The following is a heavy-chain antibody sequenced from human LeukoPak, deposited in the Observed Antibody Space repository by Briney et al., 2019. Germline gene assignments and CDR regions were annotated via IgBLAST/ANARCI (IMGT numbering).Heavy chain of an antibody. CDR1: GGSFSGYY. CDR2: INHSGST. V-gene: IGHV4-34*01. D-gene: IGHD6-19*01. CDR3: ARGRSSIAVAGTPYYYYCMDV. Sequence: SDTLSLTCAVNGGSFSGYYWRWIRQPPGKGLEWIGEINHSGSTNYNPSLKSRVTISVDTSKNQFSLKVRSVTAADRAVYYCARGRSSIAVAGTPYYYYCMDVWGKGTTVTVSS. J-gene: IGHJ6*03.